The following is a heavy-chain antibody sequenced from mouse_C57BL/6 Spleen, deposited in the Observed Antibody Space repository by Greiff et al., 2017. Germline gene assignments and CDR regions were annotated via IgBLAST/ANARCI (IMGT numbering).Heavy chain of an antibody. V-gene: IGHV1-53*01. CDR3: TTEGY. D-gene: IGHD1-1*01. J-gene: IGHJ2*01. CDR2: INPSNGDT. Sequence: QVQLQQPGTELVKPGASVKLSCKASGYTFTSYWMHWVKQRPGQGLEWIGNINPSNGDTEYASKFQGKATITADTSSNTAYLQLSSLTSEDTAVYYCTTEGYWGQGTTLTVSS. CDR1: GYTFTSYW.